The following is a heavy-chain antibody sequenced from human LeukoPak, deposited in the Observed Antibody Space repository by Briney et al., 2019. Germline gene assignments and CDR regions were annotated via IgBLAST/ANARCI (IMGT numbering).Heavy chain of an antibody. CDR1: GYTLTELS. V-gene: IGHV1-24*01. CDR3: ATGVEMATIMH. Sequence: ASVKVSCKVSGYTLTELSMHWVRQAPGKGLEWMGGFDPEDGETIYAQKFQGRVTMTEVTSTDTAYMELSSLRSEDTAVYYCATGVEMATIMHWGQGTLVTVSS. CDR2: FDPEDGET. J-gene: IGHJ4*02. D-gene: IGHD5-24*01.